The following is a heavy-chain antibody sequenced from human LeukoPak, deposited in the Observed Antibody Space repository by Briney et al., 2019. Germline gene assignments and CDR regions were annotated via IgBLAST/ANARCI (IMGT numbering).Heavy chain of an antibody. J-gene: IGHJ3*02. CDR3: ARDLVTVTKGFDI. CDR2: ISHIGRT. Sequence: SETLFLTCAVSGDSFSSHYWTWIRQSPGTGLEWIGYISHIGRTNYNPSLKSRVTISIDTSKNQFSLKLRSVTAADTAVYYCARDLVTVTKGFDIWGQGTMVSVSS. CDR1: GDSFSSHY. V-gene: IGHV4-59*11. D-gene: IGHD4-17*01.